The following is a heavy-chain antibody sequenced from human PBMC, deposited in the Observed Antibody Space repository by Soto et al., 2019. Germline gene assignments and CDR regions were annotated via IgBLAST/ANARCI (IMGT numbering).Heavy chain of an antibody. CDR1: GYTFTNYD. V-gene: IGHV1-18*01. CDR3: ARRGGCSGGACYSVDY. Sequence: QVPLVQSGAEVKKPGASVKVSCKASGYTFTNYDITWVRQAPGQGLEWMGWISTYNGNTNYAQKVQGRVTMTTDTSTSTAYMERTSLRSDDAAVYYCARRGGCSGGACYSVDYWGQGTLVTVSS. CDR2: ISTYNGNT. D-gene: IGHD2-15*01. J-gene: IGHJ4*02.